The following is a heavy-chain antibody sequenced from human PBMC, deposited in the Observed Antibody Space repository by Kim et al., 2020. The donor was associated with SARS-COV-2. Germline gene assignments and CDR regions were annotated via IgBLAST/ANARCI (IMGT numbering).Heavy chain of an antibody. CDR2: IYYSGST. J-gene: IGHJ6*02. CDR1: GGSISSYY. V-gene: IGHV4-59*01. D-gene: IGHD4-17*01. CDR3: ARVRPTVTTWYMGYYYYYGMDV. Sequence: SETLSLTCTVSGGSISSYYWSWIRQPPGKGLEWIGYIYYSGSTNYNPSLKSRVTISVDTSKNQFSLKLSSVTAADTAVYYCARVRPTVTTWYMGYYYYYGMDVWGQGTTVTVSS.